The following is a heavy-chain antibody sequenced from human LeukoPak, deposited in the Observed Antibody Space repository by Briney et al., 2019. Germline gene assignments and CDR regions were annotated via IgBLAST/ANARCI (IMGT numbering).Heavy chain of an antibody. CDR2: IKQDGSEK. Sequence: PGGSLRLSCAASGFTFSSYWMSWVRQAPGKGLEWVANIKQDGSEKCYMDSVKGRFTISRDNAKNSLYLQMNSLRAEDTAVYYCARDPLIAVAGVDYWGQGTLVTVSS. V-gene: IGHV3-7*01. J-gene: IGHJ4*02. CDR1: GFTFSSYW. D-gene: IGHD6-19*01. CDR3: ARDPLIAVAGVDY.